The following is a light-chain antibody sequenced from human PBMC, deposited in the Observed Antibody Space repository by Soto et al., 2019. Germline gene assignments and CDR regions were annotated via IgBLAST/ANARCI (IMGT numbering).Light chain of an antibody. J-gene: IGKJ2*01. V-gene: IGKV1-5*03. CDR3: QLSNAIQYT. CDR1: QSIGSG. CDR2: KAT. Sequence: DIQMTQSPSTLSASVGDGGTITCRASQSIGSGLAWYQQKPGKAPELLIYKATNLPGGVPSRFSGSGPGTAFSLTISSVQPVDSATYHCQLSNAIQYTFGQGTKLEI.